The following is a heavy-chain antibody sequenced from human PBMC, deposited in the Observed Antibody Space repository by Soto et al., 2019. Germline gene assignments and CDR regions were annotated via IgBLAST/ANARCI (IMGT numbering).Heavy chain of an antibody. CDR2: IGIGSSTT. D-gene: IGHD3-22*01. J-gene: IGHJ6*02. CDR1: GFTFRNYG. V-gene: IGHV3-48*04. Sequence: GESLKISCAASGFTFRNYGMNWVRQAPGKGLEWVSYIGIGSSTTYYADSVKGRFTISRDNAKNSLYLQMNSLRAGDTAVYYCARYWDSSGYYYYYGMDVWGQGTTVTVSS. CDR3: ARYWDSSGYYYYYGMDV.